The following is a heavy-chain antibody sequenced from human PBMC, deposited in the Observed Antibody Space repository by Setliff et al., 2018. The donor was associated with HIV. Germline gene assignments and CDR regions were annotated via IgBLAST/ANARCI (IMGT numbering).Heavy chain of an antibody. CDR1: GYIFTSYY. CDR2: INPSGGST. J-gene: IGHJ6*03. Sequence: ASVKVSCKASGYIFTSYYIHWVRQAPGQGLEWMGIINPSGGSTTYAQKFQGRVTMTRDTSTSTVYMELSSLRSEDTAVYYCATNREQLTMTYYYYYMDVWGKGTTVTVSS. D-gene: IGHD6-13*01. CDR3: ATNREQLTMTYYYYYMDV. V-gene: IGHV1-46*01.